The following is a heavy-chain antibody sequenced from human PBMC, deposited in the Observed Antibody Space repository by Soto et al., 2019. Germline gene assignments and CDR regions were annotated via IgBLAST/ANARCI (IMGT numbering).Heavy chain of an antibody. V-gene: IGHV4-38-2*02. CDR2: IFHSGTT. D-gene: IGHD1-26*01. CDR3: ARDGSIVGATMWFDP. CDR1: GYSIRRGYN. J-gene: IGHJ5*02. Sequence: SETLSLTCAVSGYSIRRGYNWGWIRQPPGKGLEWIASIFHSGTTFYNPSLRSRVTISVDTSRNQFSLKLSPVTAADTAVYYCARDGSIVGATMWFDPWGQGTLVTVSS.